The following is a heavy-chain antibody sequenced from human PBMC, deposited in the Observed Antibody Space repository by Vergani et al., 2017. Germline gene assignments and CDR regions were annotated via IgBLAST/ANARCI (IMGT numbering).Heavy chain of an antibody. CDR2: TYYRSKWYN. J-gene: IGHJ4*02. V-gene: IGHV6-1*01. CDR1: GDSVSSNSAA. CDR3: ARGPLVVGSSSRYYFDY. Sequence: QVQLQQSGPGLVKPSQTLSLTCAISGDSVSSNSAAWNWIRQSPSRGLEWLGRTYYRSKWYNDYAVSVKSRITINPDTSKNQFSLQLNSVTPEDTAVYYCARGPLVVGSSSRYYFDYWGQGTLVTVSS. D-gene: IGHD6-6*01.